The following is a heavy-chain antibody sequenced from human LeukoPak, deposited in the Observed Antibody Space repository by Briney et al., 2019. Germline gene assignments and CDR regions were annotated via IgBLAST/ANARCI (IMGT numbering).Heavy chain of an antibody. V-gene: IGHV4-34*01. CDR2: INHSGRT. Sequence: SETLSLTCAVYGGAFSGYYWSWIRQPPGKWLDWIGEINHSGRTNYNPSLKSRVTISVDTSKNQFSLKLSSVTAADTAVYYFFFQAEDGIRDFVPRWYFDLWGRGTLVTVSS. D-gene: IGHD3-9*01. CDR3: FFQAEDGIRDFVPRWYFDL. CDR1: GGAFSGYY. J-gene: IGHJ2*01.